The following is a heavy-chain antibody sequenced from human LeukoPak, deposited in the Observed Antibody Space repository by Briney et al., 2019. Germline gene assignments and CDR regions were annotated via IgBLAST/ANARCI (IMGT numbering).Heavy chain of an antibody. J-gene: IGHJ4*02. V-gene: IGHV3-30*02. CDR3: AKEWALPAAADDGY. CDR2: IRYDGSNK. Sequence: GGSLRLSCAASGFTFSSYGMHWVRQAPGKGLEWVAFIRYDGSNKYYADSVKGRFTISRDNSKNTLYLQMNSLRAEDTAVYYCAKEWALPAAADDGYWGQGTLVTVPS. D-gene: IGHD2-2*01. CDR1: GFTFSSYG.